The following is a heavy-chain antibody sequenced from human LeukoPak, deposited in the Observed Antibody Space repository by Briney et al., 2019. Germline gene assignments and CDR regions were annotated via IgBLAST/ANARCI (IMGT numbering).Heavy chain of an antibody. CDR2: MYYSGRS. CDR3: ARHVGYYYYLDV. CDR1: GGSISSSYYY. Sequence: PSETLSLTCTASGGSISSSYYYWGWIRQPPGKGLEWIGNMYYSGRSNYNPSLKSRVTISVDTSKNQFSLKLTSVTAADTAVYYCARHVGYYYYLDVWGKGTRVTISS. J-gene: IGHJ6*03. V-gene: IGHV4-39*01.